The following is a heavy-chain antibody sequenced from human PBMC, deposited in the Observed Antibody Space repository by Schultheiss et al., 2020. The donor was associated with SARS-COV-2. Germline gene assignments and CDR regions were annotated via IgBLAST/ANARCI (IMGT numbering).Heavy chain of an antibody. Sequence: GGSLRLSCAASGFTFSSHWIHWVRQASGKGLVWVSRINSDGSSTNYADSVKGRFTISRDNSKNTLYLQMNSLRAEDTAVYYCAKEGYYCTSTSCYVDYWGQGTLVTVSS. CDR2: INSDGSST. CDR3: AKEGYYCTSTSCYVDY. CDR1: GFTFSSHW. D-gene: IGHD2-2*01. J-gene: IGHJ4*02. V-gene: IGHV3-74*01.